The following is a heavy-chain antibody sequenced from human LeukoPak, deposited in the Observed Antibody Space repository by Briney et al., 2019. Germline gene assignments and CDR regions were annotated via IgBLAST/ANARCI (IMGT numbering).Heavy chain of an antibody. Sequence: SETLSLTCTVSGGSISSSSYYWGWIRRPPGKGLEWIGSIYYSGRTYYNPSLKGRVTISVDTSKNQFSLKLSSVTAADTAVYYCARRLARPGYFDYWGQGTLVTVSS. CDR3: ARRLARPGYFDY. CDR2: IYYSGRT. J-gene: IGHJ4*02. CDR1: GGSISSSSYY. V-gene: IGHV4-39*01. D-gene: IGHD3-9*01.